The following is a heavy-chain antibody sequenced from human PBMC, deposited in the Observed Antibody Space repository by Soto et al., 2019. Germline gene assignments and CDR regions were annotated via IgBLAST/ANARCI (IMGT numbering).Heavy chain of an antibody. D-gene: IGHD2-15*01. Sequence: PGGSLRLPCAASWLTFISFGRSWVSKNTGKGLEWVSAVSGSGGSTYYADSVKGRFTISRDNSKNTLYLQMNSLRAEDTAVYYCAKDLELSPMVRYCSGGSCYNWFDPWGQGTLVTVSS. CDR1: WLTFISFG. CDR3: AKDLELSPMVRYCSGGSCYNWFDP. V-gene: IGHV3-23*01. CDR2: VSGSGGST. J-gene: IGHJ5*02.